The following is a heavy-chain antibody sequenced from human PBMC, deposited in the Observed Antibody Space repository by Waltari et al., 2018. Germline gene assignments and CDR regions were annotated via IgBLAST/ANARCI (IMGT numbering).Heavy chain of an antibody. J-gene: IGHJ6*02. Sequence: QVHMVESGGGVVQPGGSLSLCWAASGFTLGNYGTHWVRQDPGKGLGWVEVIQYDGSIKNYADSVKGRFTISRENSKNTLYLEMKSLRAEDTAVYYCAREYSRICFHALDGWGQGTAVTVSS. CDR1: GFTLGNYG. D-gene: IGHD6-13*01. CDR3: AREYSRICFHALDG. CDR2: IQYDGSIK. V-gene: IGHV3-33*05.